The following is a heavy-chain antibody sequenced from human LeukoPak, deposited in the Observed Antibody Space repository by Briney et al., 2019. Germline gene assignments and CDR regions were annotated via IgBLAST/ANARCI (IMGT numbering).Heavy chain of an antibody. Sequence: SVKVSCKASGGTFSSYAISWVRQAPGQGLEWMGGIIPIFGTANYAQKFQGRVTITTDESTSTAYMELSSLRSEDTAVYYCARDRVSYYYDSSGYPGSGYFDYWGQGTLATVSS. CDR1: GGTFSSYA. V-gene: IGHV1-69*05. CDR3: ARDRVSYYYDSSGYPGSGYFDY. D-gene: IGHD3-22*01. J-gene: IGHJ4*02. CDR2: IIPIFGTA.